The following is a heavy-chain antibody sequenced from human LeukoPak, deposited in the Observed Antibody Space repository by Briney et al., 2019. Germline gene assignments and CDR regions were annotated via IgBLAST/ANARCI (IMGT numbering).Heavy chain of an antibody. Sequence: SETLSLTCTVSGYSISSGYYWGWIRQPPGKGLEWIGSIYHSGSTNYNPSLKSRVTISVDTSNNQFSLKLSSVTAADTAVYYCATSESWGQGTLVTVSS. J-gene: IGHJ4*02. V-gene: IGHV4-38-2*02. CDR3: ATSES. CDR2: IYHSGST. CDR1: GYSISSGYY.